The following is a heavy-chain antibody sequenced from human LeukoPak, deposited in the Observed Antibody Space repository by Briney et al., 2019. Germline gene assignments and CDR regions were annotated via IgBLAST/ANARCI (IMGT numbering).Heavy chain of an antibody. CDR1: GFTFSTYS. Sequence: GGSLRLSCAASGFTFSTYSMNWVRRAPGKGLEWVSSINSNSGYIYYADSLKGRFTISRDNSKNSLYLQMNSVRAEDTAVYYCARGKYYFDSSGYYSDYWGQGTLVAVSS. CDR2: INSNSGYI. CDR3: ARGKYYFDSSGYYSDY. J-gene: IGHJ4*02. D-gene: IGHD3-22*01. V-gene: IGHV3-21*01.